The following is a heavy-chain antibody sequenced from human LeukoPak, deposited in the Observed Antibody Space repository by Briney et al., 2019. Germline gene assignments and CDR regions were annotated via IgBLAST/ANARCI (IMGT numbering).Heavy chain of an antibody. Sequence: ASVTVSCKCSGYTLTELSIHWVRQAPGKELEWMGGFDPEDGKKIYAQKFQGRVPLPEDTSTDTAYMELSSLRSEDTAVYYCATRTTTSACDIRGQGTRDTVSS. CDR3: ATRTTTSACDI. V-gene: IGHV1-24*01. CDR2: FDPEDGKK. CDR1: GYTLTELS. D-gene: IGHD2/OR15-2a*01. J-gene: IGHJ3*02.